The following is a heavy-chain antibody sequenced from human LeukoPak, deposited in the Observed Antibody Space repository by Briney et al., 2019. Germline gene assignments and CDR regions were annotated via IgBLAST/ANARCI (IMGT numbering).Heavy chain of an antibody. D-gene: IGHD6-19*01. Sequence: SETLSLTCTVSGGSIGSSAYYWGWIRQPPGKGLEWIGSIFYSGSTYYNPSLKSRVTISLDTSKNQFSLRLSSVTAADTAVYYCARQRQCLACDYFDYWGQGTLVTVSS. J-gene: IGHJ4*02. CDR1: GGSIGSSAYY. CDR3: ARQRQCLACDYFDY. V-gene: IGHV4-39*01. CDR2: IFYSGST.